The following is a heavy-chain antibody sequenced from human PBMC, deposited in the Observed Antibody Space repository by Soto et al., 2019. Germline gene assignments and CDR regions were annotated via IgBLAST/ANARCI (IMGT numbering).Heavy chain of an antibody. Sequence: LSLTCTVSGGSISISSYYWGWIRQPPGKGLEWIGSIYYSGNTYYNPSLKSRPTISVDTSKNQFSLQLTSVTAADTAVYHCVRLPSEGDCYFAPSHNWVDPWGQGTLVTVSS. D-gene: IGHD2-21*02. CDR1: GGSISISSYY. CDR2: IYYSGNT. J-gene: IGHJ5*02. CDR3: VRLPSEGDCYFAPSHNWVDP. V-gene: IGHV4-39*01.